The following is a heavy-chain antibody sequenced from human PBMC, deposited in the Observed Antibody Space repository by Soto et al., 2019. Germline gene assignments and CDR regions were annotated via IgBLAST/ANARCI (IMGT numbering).Heavy chain of an antibody. V-gene: IGHV1-69*13. CDR2: IIPVFGTP. D-gene: IGHD2-8*01. J-gene: IGHJ6*02. Sequence: SVKVSCKASGGTFSSYAISWVRQAPGQGLEWMGGIIPVFGTPSYAQKFQGRVTIAADEATSTVYMELSSLRSEDTAVYYCARDERYCINGVCPYAMDVWGQGTTVTVYS. CDR1: GGTFSSYA. CDR3: ARDERYCINGVCPYAMDV.